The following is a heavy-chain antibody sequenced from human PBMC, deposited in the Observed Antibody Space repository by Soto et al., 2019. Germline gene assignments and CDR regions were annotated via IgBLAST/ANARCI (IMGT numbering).Heavy chain of an antibody. J-gene: IGHJ4*02. CDR2: VSHSGST. CDR3: ARNRYGGYDFDY. V-gene: IGHV4-4*02. Sequence: QVQLQESGPGLVKPSGTLSLTCAVSSDSITSSNWWSWVRQSPGKGLESIGEVSHSGSTNYIPSLKSRVTISVDKSRNQFSLRLNSVTAADTAVYYCARNRYGGYDFDYWGQGTLVTVSS. D-gene: IGHD5-12*01. CDR1: SDSITSSNW.